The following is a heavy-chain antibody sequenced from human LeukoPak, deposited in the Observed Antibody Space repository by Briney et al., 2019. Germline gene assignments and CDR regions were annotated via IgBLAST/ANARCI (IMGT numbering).Heavy chain of an antibody. CDR2: INHSGST. CDR1: GGSFSGYY. CDR3: ARRPRGYSYGRPFDY. D-gene: IGHD5-18*01. J-gene: IGHJ4*02. Sequence: SETLSLTCAAYGGSFSGYYWSWIRQPPGKGLEWIGEINHSGSTNYNPSLKSRVTISVDTSKNQFSLKLSSVTAADTAVYYCARRPRGYSYGRPFDYWGQGTLVTVSS. V-gene: IGHV4-34*01.